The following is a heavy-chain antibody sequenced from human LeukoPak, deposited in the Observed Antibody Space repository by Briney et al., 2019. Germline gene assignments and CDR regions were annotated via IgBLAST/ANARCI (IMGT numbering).Heavy chain of an antibody. J-gene: IGHJ4*02. CDR2: INPSGGST. V-gene: IGHV1-46*01. Sequence: ASVKVSCKASGYTFTSYYMHWVRQAPGQGLEWMGIINPSGGSTSYAQKFRGRVTMTRDTSTSTVYMELSSLRSEDTAVYYCARGEADSGSYYYLDYWGQGTLVTVSS. D-gene: IGHD1-26*01. CDR1: GYTFTSYY. CDR3: ARGEADSGSYYYLDY.